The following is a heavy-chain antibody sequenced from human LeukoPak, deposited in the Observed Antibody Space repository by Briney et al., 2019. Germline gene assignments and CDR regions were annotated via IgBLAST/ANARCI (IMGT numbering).Heavy chain of an antibody. J-gene: IGHJ3*02. V-gene: IGHV5-51*01. CDR2: ICPGNSDT. D-gene: IGHD4-17*01. CDR1: GYSFTSYC. Sequence: GESLKISCKTSGYSFTSYCIGWVRQMSGRGLEWMGIICPGNSDTRYSPSFQGQVTISADKSLRTAYLQWSSLKASDTAMYYCARPTDRGDAFDIWGQGTMVTVSS. CDR3: ARPTDRGDAFDI.